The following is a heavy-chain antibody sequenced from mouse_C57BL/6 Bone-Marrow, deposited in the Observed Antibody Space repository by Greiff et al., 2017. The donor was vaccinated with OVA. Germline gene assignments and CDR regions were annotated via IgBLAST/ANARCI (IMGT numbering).Heavy chain of an antibody. Sequence: DVMLVESGGDLVKPGGSLKLSCAASGFTFSSYGMSWVRQTPDKRLEWVATISSGGSYTYYPDSVKGRFTISRDNAKNTLYRQMSSLKSEDTARYYCARRDWDYFDYWGQGTTLTVSS. CDR3: ARRDWDYFDY. CDR1: GFTFSSYG. J-gene: IGHJ2*01. V-gene: IGHV5-6*02. CDR2: ISSGGSYT. D-gene: IGHD4-1*01.